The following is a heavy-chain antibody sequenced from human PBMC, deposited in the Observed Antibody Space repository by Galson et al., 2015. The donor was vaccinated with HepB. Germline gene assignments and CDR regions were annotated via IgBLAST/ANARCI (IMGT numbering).Heavy chain of an antibody. J-gene: IGHJ4*02. Sequence: SLRLSCAASGFDFSTHEMNWVRQAPGKGLEWISYISSSSSTIYYAASVKGRVTISRDNAKNSLYLQMNTLRAEDTAVYYCARVGVGLDFDYWGRGTLVTVSS. CDR1: GFDFSTHE. V-gene: IGHV3-48*03. CDR2: ISSSSSTI. CDR3: ARVGVGLDFDY.